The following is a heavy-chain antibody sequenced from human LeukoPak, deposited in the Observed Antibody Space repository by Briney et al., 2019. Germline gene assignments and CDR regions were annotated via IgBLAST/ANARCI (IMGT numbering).Heavy chain of an antibody. CDR2: ISSSGSTI. J-gene: IGHJ4*02. D-gene: IGHD3-22*01. Sequence: GGSLRLSCAASGFTFSDYYMSWIRQAPGKGLEWVSYISSSGSTIYYADSVKGRFTISRDNAKNSLYLQMNSLRAEDTGVYYCARDPDYYDSSGYYYYWGQGTLVTVSS. V-gene: IGHV3-11*04. CDR3: ARDPDYYDSSGYYYY. CDR1: GFTFSDYY.